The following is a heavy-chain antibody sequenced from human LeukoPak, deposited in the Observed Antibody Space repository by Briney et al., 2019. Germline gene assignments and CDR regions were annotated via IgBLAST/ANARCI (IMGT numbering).Heavy chain of an antibody. CDR1: GFTFSNYW. J-gene: IGHJ6*04. CDR3: VRDDGDV. V-gene: IGHV3-7*01. CDR2: INEDGSGK. Sequence: GGSLGLSCVFSGFTFSNYWMKWVRQAPGKGLEWVASINEDGSGKYSMDSVKDRVTISRDNAKNSLDLQINSLTVEDTAIYYCVRDDGDVWGKGTTVTVSS.